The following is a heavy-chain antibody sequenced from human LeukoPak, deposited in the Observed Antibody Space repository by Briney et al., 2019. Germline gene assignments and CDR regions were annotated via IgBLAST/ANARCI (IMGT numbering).Heavy chain of an antibody. Sequence: ASVKVSCKASGGTFTSYAISWVRQAPGQGLEWMGGIIPTFGTANYAQKFQGRVTITTGESTSTAYMQLSSLRSEDSAVYYCARHGGITVFGEAQPGGAFDIWGQGTMVTVSS. V-gene: IGHV1-69*05. CDR2: IIPTFGTA. D-gene: IGHD3-3*01. J-gene: IGHJ3*02. CDR1: GGTFTSYA. CDR3: ARHGGITVFGEAQPGGAFDI.